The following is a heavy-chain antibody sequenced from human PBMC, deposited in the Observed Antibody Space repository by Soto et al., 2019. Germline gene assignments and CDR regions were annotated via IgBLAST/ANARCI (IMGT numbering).Heavy chain of an antibody. CDR3: ARDLGYDFWSGSLDY. D-gene: IGHD3-3*01. CDR2: ISYDGSNK. CDR1: GFTFSSYA. V-gene: IGHV3-30-3*01. Sequence: PGGSLRLSCAASGFTFSSYAMHWVRQAPGKGLEWVAVISYDGSNKYYADSVKGRFTISRDNSKNTLYLQMNSLRAEDTAVYYCARDLGYDFWSGSLDYWGQGTLVTVSS. J-gene: IGHJ4*02.